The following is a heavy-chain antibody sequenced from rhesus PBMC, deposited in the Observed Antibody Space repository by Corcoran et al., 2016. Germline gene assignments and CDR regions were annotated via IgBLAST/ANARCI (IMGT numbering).Heavy chain of an antibody. CDR2: ISGSSGST. Sequence: QLQLQESGPGLVKPSETLSLTCAVSGGSISSNYWSWIRQPPGKGLEWIGRISGSSGSTHYNPPLKSRVTISTDTSTNQFSLKLSSVTAADTAVYYCAGERRGVTLFDYWGQGVLVTVSS. V-gene: IGHV4-173*01. J-gene: IGHJ4*01. CDR1: GGSISSNY. D-gene: IGHD3-9*01. CDR3: AGERRGVTLFDY.